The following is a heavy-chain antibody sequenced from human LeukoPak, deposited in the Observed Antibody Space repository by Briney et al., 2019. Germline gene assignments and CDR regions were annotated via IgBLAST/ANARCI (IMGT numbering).Heavy chain of an antibody. CDR3: ARAYNYYDSSGYYLGYYFDY. V-gene: IGHV1-3*02. J-gene: IGHJ4*02. Sequence: ASVKVSCKASGYTFTSYAMHWVPQAPGQRLEWMGWSNAGNGNTKYSQEFQGRVTITRDTSASTAYMELSSLRSEDMAVYYCARAYNYYDSSGYYLGYYFDYWGQGTLVTVSS. CDR2: SNAGNGNT. D-gene: IGHD3-22*01. CDR1: GYTFTSYA.